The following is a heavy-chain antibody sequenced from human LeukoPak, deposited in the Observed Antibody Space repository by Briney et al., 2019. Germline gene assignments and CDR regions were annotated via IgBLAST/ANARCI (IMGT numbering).Heavy chain of an antibody. CDR3: ASGVSGDSYGFDY. CDR2: IYPGDSDT. J-gene: IGHJ4*02. Sequence: GESLQISCKGSGDSFTTYWIGWVRQMPGKGLEWMGIIYPGDSDTRYSPSFQGQVTISADKSISTAFLQWSSLKASDTAIYYCASGVSGDSYGFDYWGQGTLVTVSS. D-gene: IGHD5-18*01. CDR1: GDSFTTYW. V-gene: IGHV5-51*01.